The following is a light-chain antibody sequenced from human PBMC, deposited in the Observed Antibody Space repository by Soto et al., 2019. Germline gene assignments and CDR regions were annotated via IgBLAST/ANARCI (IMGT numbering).Light chain of an antibody. J-gene: IGLJ1*01. CDR2: QDS. CDR1: KLGDKY. CDR3: QAWDSSTYV. Sequence: VLTQPPSVSGAPGQTASITCSGDKLGDKYACWYQQKPGQSPVLVIYQDSKRPSGIPERFSGSNSGNTATLTISGTQAMDEADYYCQAWDSSTYVFGTGTKLTVL. V-gene: IGLV3-1*01.